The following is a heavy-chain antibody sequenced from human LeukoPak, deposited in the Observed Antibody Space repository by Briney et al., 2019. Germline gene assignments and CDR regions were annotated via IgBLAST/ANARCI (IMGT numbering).Heavy chain of an antibody. CDR3: ARDVHWSGYYFDY. CDR1: GFTFSSYA. V-gene: IGHV3-30-3*01. J-gene: IGHJ4*02. CDR2: ISYDGSNK. D-gene: IGHD3-3*01. Sequence: GGSLRLSCAASGFTFSSYAMHWVRQAPGKGLEWVAVISYDGSNKYYADSVKGRFTISRDNSKNTLYLQMNSLRAEDTAVYYCARDVHWSGYYFDYWGQGTLVTVSS.